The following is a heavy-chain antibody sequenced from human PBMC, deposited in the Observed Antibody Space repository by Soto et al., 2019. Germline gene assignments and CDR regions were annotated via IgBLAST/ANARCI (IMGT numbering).Heavy chain of an antibody. CDR3: ARVWNWNYYYYYMDV. CDR2: ISAYNGNT. J-gene: IGHJ6*03. V-gene: IGHV1-18*01. Sequence: ISWVRQAPGQGLEWMGWISAYNGNTNYAQKLQGRVTMTTDTSTSTAYMELRSLRSDDTAVYYCARVWNWNYYYYYMDVWGKGTTVTVSS. D-gene: IGHD1-1*01.